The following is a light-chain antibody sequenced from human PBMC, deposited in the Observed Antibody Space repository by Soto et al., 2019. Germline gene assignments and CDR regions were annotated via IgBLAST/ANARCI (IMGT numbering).Light chain of an antibody. CDR2: GAS. CDR1: QSVSSSY. CDR3: QQYGSSRWT. V-gene: IGKV3-20*01. J-gene: IGKJ1*01. Sequence: IVLTQSPGTLSLSPGERATLSCRASQSVSSSYLAWYQQNRGQAPRLLIHGASSRATGIPDRFSGSGSGTDFTLTISRLEPEDFAVYYCQQYGSSRWTFGQGTKVDIK.